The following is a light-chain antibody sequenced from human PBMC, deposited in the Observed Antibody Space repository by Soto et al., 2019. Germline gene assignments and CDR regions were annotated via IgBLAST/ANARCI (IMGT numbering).Light chain of an antibody. CDR1: QSVSSY. J-gene: IGKJ5*01. V-gene: IGKV3-11*01. CDR2: DAS. Sequence: RVLIQSPAALSKSTGERATLSCRASQSVSSYLAWYQQKPGQAPRLLIYDASNRATGIPARFSGSGSGTDFTLTISSLEPEDFAVYYCQQRSNWPPITFGQGTRLEIK. CDR3: QQRSNWPPIT.